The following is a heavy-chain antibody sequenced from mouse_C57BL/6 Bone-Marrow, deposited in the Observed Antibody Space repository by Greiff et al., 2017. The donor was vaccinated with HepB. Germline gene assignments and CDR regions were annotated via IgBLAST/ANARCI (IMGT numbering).Heavy chain of an antibody. CDR2: IYPGGGYT. V-gene: IGHV1-63*01. D-gene: IGHD3-2*02. Sequence: VKLVESGAELVRPGTSVKMSCKASGYTFTNYWIGWAKQRPGHGLEWIGDIYPGGGYTNYNEKFKGKATLTADKSSSTAYMQFSSLTSEDSAIYYCARDSSGYGFAYWGQGTLVTVSA. CDR1: GYTFTNYW. CDR3: ARDSSGYGFAY. J-gene: IGHJ3*01.